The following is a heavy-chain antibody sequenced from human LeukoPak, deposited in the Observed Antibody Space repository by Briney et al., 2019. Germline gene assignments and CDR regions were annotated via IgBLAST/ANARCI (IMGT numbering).Heavy chain of an antibody. Sequence: GGSLRLPCAASGFTFSSYGMHWVRQAPGKGLEWVAVISYDGSNKYYADSVKGRFTISRDNSKNTLYLQMNSLRAEDTAVYYCAKDLDGDYERNYYYGMDVWGQGTTVTVSS. CDR1: GFTFSSYG. J-gene: IGHJ6*02. CDR3: AKDLDGDYERNYYYGMDV. CDR2: ISYDGSNK. D-gene: IGHD4-17*01. V-gene: IGHV3-30*18.